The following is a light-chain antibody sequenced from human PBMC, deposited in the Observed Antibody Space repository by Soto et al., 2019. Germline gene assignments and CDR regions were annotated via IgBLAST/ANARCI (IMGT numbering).Light chain of an antibody. J-gene: IGLJ2*01. Sequence: QSVLTQPASVSGSPGQSITISCTGTSSDVGGYNYVSWYQQHPGKAPKLMIYEVSNLPSGVSNRFSGSKSGNTASLTISGLQAEDEADYYCSSYTSSTVVFGGGTKLTVL. CDR2: EVS. CDR3: SSYTSSTVV. V-gene: IGLV2-14*01. CDR1: SSDVGGYNY.